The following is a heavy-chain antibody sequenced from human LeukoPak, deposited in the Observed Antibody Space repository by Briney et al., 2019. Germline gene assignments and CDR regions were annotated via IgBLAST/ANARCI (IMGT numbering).Heavy chain of an antibody. CDR2: IIPIFGTA. CDR1: GGTFSSYA. V-gene: IGHV1-69*13. J-gene: IGHJ3*02. CDR3: ARAYYYDSSGYHDAFDI. Sequence: SVKVSCKASGGTFSSYAISWVRQAPGQGLEWMGGIIPIFGTANYAQKFQGRVTITADESTSTAYMELSSLRSEDTAVYYCARAYYYDSSGYHDAFDIWGQGTMVTVSS. D-gene: IGHD3-22*01.